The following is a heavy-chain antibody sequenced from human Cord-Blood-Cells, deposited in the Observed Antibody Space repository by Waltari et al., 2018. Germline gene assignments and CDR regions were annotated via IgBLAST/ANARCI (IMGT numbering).Heavy chain of an antibody. V-gene: IGHV4-39*01. CDR1: GGSISSSSYY. Sequence: QLQLQESGPGLVKPSETLSLTCTVSGGSISSSSYYWGWIRQPPGKGLEWIGILYYIGSTYYNPSLKSRVTISVDTSKNQFSLKLSSVTAADTAVYYCAAGMAAAGTRWFDPWGQGTLVTVSS. J-gene: IGHJ5*02. CDR2: LYYIGST. CDR3: AAGMAAAGTRWFDP. D-gene: IGHD6-13*01.